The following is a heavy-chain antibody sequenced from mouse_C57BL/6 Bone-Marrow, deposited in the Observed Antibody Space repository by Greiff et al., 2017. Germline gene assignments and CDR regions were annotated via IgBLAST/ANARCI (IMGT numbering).Heavy chain of an antibody. CDR1: GYTFTSYW. CDR3: ARYGTTVVRASYWYFDV. CDR2: IDPNCGGT. V-gene: IGHV1-72*01. J-gene: IGHJ1*03. Sequence: QVQLQQPGAELVKPGASVKLSCKASGYTFTSYWMHWVKQRPGRGLEWIGRIDPNCGGTKYNEKFKRKATLTVDKPSSTAYMQLSSLTSEDSAVYYCARYGTTVVRASYWYFDVWGTGTTVTVSS. D-gene: IGHD1-1*01.